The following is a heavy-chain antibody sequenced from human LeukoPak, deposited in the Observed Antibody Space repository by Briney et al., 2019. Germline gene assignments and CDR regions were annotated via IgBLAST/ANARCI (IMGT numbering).Heavy chain of an antibody. V-gene: IGHV1-18*01. D-gene: IGHD2-21*02. J-gene: IGHJ4*02. CDR3: ARDAYCGGDCYWYFDY. CDR1: GGTFTSYG. CDR2: ISAYNGNT. Sequence: GASVKVSCKASGGTFTSYGISWVRQAPGQGLEWMGWISAYNGNTNYAQKLQGRVTMTTDTSTSTAYMELRSLRSDDTAVYYCARDAYCGGDCYWYFDYWGQGTLVTVSS.